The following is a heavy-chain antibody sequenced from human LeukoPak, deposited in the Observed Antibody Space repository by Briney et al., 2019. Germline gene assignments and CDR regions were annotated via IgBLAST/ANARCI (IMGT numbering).Heavy chain of an antibody. CDR2: ISSSGSTI. CDR3: AGRDTAMAKYY. D-gene: IGHD5-18*01. J-gene: IGHJ4*02. CDR1: GFTFSDYY. Sequence: GGSLRLSCAASGFTFSDYYMSWIRQAPGKGLEWVSYISSSGSTIYYADSVKGRFTISRDNAKNSLYLQMNSLRAEDTAVYYCAGRDTAMAKYYWGRGTLVTVSS. V-gene: IGHV3-11*01.